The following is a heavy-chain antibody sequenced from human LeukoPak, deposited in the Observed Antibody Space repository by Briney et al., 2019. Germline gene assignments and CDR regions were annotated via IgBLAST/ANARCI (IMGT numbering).Heavy chain of an antibody. CDR1: GFTFSSYW. CDR3: ARDPLYDSSGYYYVKLDY. CDR2: INSDGSST. J-gene: IGHJ4*02. V-gene: IGHV3-74*01. Sequence: GESLRLSCAASGFTFSSYWMHWVRQAPGKGLVWVSRINSDGSSTSYADSVKGRFTISRDNAKSTLYLQMNSLRAEDTAVYYCARDPLYDSSGYYYVKLDYWGQGTLVTVSS. D-gene: IGHD3-22*01.